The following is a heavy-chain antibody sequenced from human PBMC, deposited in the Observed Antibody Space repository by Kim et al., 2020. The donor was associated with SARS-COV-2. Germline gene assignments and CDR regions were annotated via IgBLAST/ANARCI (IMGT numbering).Heavy chain of an antibody. CDR3: AKDSGSFIVVVPAAMPHLRGGYLQH. CDR1: GFTFDDYA. Sequence: GGSLRLSCAASGFTFDDYAMHWVRQAPGKGLEWVSGISWNSGSIGYADSVKGRFTISRDNAKNSLYLQMNSLRAEDTALYYCAKDSGSFIVVVPAAMPHLRGGYLQHWGQGTLVTVSS. D-gene: IGHD2-2*01. J-gene: IGHJ1*01. V-gene: IGHV3-9*01. CDR2: ISWNSGSI.